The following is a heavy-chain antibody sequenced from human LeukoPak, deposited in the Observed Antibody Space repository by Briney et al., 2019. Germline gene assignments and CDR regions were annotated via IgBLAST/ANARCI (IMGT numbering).Heavy chain of an antibody. CDR1: GFTFSSYA. V-gene: IGHV3-23*01. J-gene: IGHJ6*04. Sequence: GGSLRLSCAASGFTFSSYATSWVRQAPGKGLEWVSAISGSGGSTYYADSVKGRFTISRDNSKNTLYLQMNSLRAEDTAVYYCAKDISSSSWYLASMDVWGKGTTVTVSS. CDR2: ISGSGGST. CDR3: AKDISSSSWYLASMDV. D-gene: IGHD6-13*01.